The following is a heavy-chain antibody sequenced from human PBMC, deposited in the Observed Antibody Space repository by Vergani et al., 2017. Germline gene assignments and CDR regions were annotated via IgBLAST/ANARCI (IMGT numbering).Heavy chain of an antibody. CDR1: GGSISSGSYY. CDR2: IYTSGST. J-gene: IGHJ6*03. CDR3: ASVYYDILTGYDPDYYYYYMDV. D-gene: IGHD3-9*01. Sequence: QVQLQESGPGLVKPSQTLSLTCTVSGGSISSGSYYWSWIRQPAGKGLEWIGRIYTSGSTNYNPSLKSRVTISVDTSKNQFSLKLSSVTAADTAVYYCASVYYDILTGYDPDYYYYYMDVWGKGTTVTVSS. V-gene: IGHV4-61*02.